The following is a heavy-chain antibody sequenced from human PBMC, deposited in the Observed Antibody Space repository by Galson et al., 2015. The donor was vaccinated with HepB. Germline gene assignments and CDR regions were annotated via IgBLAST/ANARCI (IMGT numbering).Heavy chain of an antibody. CDR1: GFFFGSYA. D-gene: IGHD1-26*01. CDR2: TWYDDGTNK. Sequence: SLRLSCAASGFFFGSYAMHWVRQTPGKGLEWVAVTWYDDGTNKHYADSVKGRFTISRDNSKNILHLQMNSLTVEDTAVYYCARHPTGSYYGAFLDYWGQGTLVTVSS. CDR3: ARHPTGSYYGAFLDY. J-gene: IGHJ4*02. V-gene: IGHV3-33*01.